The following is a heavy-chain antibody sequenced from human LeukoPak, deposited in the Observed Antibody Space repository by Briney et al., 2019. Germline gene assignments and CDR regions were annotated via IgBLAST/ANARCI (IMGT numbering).Heavy chain of an antibody. Sequence: GGSLRLSCAASGFTFSDYYMSWIRQAPGKGLEWVSYISSSGSTIYYADSVKGRFTISGDNAKNSLYLQMNSLRAEDTAVYYCLVDTAMVTGNWFDPWGQGTLVTVSS. CDR3: LVDTAMVTGNWFDP. J-gene: IGHJ5*02. CDR2: ISSSGSTI. CDR1: GFTFSDYY. D-gene: IGHD5-18*01. V-gene: IGHV3-11*01.